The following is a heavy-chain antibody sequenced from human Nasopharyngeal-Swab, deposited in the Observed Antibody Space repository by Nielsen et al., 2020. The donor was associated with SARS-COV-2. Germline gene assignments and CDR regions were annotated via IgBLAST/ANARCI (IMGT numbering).Heavy chain of an antibody. CDR1: GFTVRSNY. V-gene: IGHV3-53*01. D-gene: IGHD3-3*01. J-gene: IGHJ6*02. CDR3: ARDNRYYDFWSGGHAQEYYGMDV. CDR2: IYSGGST. Sequence: GGSLRPSCAASGFTVRSNYMSWVRQAPGKGLEWVSVIYSGGSTYYADSVKGRFTISRDNSKNTLYLQMNSLRAEDTAVYYCARDNRYYDFWSGGHAQEYYGMDVWGQGTTVTVSS.